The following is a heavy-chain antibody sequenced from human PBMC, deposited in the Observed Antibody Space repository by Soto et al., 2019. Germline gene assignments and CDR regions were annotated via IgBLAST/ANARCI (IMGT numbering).Heavy chain of an antibody. CDR3: ARIPGYDYIWGSFNPAHYYYYYMDV. D-gene: IGHD3-16*01. CDR1: GYSFTSYW. Sequence: GESLKISCKGSGYSFTSYWIGWVRQMPGKGLEWMGIIYPGDSDTRYSPSFQGQVTISADKSISTAYLQWSSLKASDTAMYYCARIPGYDYIWGSFNPAHYYYYYMDVWGKGTTVTVSS. CDR2: IYPGDSDT. J-gene: IGHJ6*03. V-gene: IGHV5-51*01.